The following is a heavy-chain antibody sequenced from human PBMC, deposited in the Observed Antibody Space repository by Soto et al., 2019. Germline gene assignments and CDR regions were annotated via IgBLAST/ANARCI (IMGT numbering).Heavy chain of an antibody. CDR1: GYTFISYG. J-gene: IGHJ4*02. V-gene: IGHV1-18*01. CDR2: ISAYNGKT. CDR3: ARAGFSTSWLGILATGVRGVEIDY. Sequence: QVQLVQSGAEVKKTGASVEVSCKASGYTFISYGITWVRQAPGQGLEWMGWISAYNGKTNYAQKLQGRVTMTTDTSTRTGYMELRSLRSDDTAVYYCARAGFSTSWLGILATGVRGVEIDYWGQGTLVTVSS. D-gene: IGHD6-13*01.